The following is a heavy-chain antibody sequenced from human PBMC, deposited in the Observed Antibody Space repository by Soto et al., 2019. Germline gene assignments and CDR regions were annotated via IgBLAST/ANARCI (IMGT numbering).Heavy chain of an antibody. J-gene: IGHJ4*02. D-gene: IGHD2-21*01. CDR3: AIYLILRDGSIDPDY. CDR2: IYAAGGGK. Sequence: GGSLGLSCAASEFVFSNFAIFWFGQAPGRGLEWVSTIYAAGGGKYYGGSVKGRFTVSRDNSRDTLFLQMDSLRVEDTAIYFFAIYLILRDGSIDPDYWGRGXLVTVST. V-gene: IGHV3-23*01. CDR1: EFVFSNFA.